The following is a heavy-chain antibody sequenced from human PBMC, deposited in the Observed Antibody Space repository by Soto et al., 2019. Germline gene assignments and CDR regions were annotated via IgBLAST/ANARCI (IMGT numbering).Heavy chain of an antibody. Sequence: PGGSLRLSCVASGFTFSNYAMHWVRQAPGKGLEWGATISFNGDYEYYADSVRGRFTISGDNFKNTLWVQMNSLRVEDTALYYCAREYRERVTVDGYDPGGQGTQVTVSS. V-gene: IGHV3-30-3*01. CDR2: ISFNGDYE. D-gene: IGHD4-17*01. CDR3: AREYRERVTVDGYDP. J-gene: IGHJ5*02. CDR1: GFTFSNYA.